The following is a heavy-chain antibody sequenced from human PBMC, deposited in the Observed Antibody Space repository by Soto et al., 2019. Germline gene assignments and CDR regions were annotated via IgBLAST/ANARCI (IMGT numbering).Heavy chain of an antibody. CDR3: ARVSGYDLYYYYYYMDV. Sequence: SXTLSLACTVSGGCISSYSSSWIRQPPVKGLEWIGYIYYSGSTNYNPSLKSRVTISVDTSKNQFSLKLSSVTAADTAVYYCARVSGYDLYYYYYYMDVWGKGTTVTVSS. V-gene: IGHV4-59*01. D-gene: IGHD5-12*01. CDR1: GGCISSYS. CDR2: IYYSGST. J-gene: IGHJ6*03.